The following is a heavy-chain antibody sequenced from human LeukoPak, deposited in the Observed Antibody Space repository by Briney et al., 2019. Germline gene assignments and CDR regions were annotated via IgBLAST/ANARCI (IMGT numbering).Heavy chain of an antibody. CDR2: IYTSGST. J-gene: IGHJ6*03. Sequence: SETLSLTCTVSGGSISSGSYYWSWIRQPAGKGLEWIGRIYTSGSTNYNPSLKSRVTISVDTSKNQFSLKLSSVTAADTAVYYCARDRGYPYYYYYMDVWGKGTTVTVSS. D-gene: IGHD3-16*02. CDR3: ARDRGYPYYYYYMDV. CDR1: GGSISSGSYY. V-gene: IGHV4-61*02.